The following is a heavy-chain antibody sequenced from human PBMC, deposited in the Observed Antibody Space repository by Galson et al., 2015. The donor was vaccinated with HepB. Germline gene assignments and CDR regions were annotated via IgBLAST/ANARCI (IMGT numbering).Heavy chain of an antibody. Sequence: SLRLSCAASGFTFSDYYMSWIRQAPGKGLEWVSYISSSSSYTNYADSVKGRFTISRDNAKNSLYLQMNSLRAEDTAVYYCARLPYSSGWYEDWGQGTLVTVSS. CDR3: ARLPYSSGWYED. J-gene: IGHJ4*02. CDR2: ISSSSSYT. CDR1: GFTFSDYY. V-gene: IGHV3-11*06. D-gene: IGHD6-19*01.